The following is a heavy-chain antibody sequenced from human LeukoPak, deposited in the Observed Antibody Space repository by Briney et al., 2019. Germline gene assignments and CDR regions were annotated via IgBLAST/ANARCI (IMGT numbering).Heavy chain of an antibody. CDR2: IYHSGST. Sequence: SETLSLTCAVSGYSISSGYYWGWIRQPPGKGLEWIGSIYHSGSTYYNPSLKSRVTISVDTSKNQFSLKLSSVTAADTAVYYCAGHMSVNYYMDVWGKGTTVTVSS. CDR1: GYSISSGYY. D-gene: IGHD2-21*01. V-gene: IGHV4-38-2*01. CDR3: AGHMSVNYYMDV. J-gene: IGHJ6*03.